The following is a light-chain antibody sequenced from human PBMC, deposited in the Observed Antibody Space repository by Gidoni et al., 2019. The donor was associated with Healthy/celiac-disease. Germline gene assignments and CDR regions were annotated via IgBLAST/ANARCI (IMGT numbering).Light chain of an antibody. J-gene: IGLJ1*01. Sequence: QSALTQPPSASGSPGQSVTISCTGTSSDVGGYNYVSWYQQHPGKAPKLMIYEVSKRPSGVPDRFFGSKSGNTASLTVSGLQAEDEADDYCSSYAGSNNSYVFGTGTKVTVL. CDR1: SSDVGGYNY. V-gene: IGLV2-8*01. CDR3: SSYAGSNNSYV. CDR2: EVS.